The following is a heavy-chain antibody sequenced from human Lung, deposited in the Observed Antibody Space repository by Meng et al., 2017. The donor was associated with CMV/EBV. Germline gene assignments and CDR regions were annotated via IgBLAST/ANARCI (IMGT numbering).Heavy chain of an antibody. CDR2: IYHSGST. J-gene: IGHJ4*02. Sequence: APLQESGPGLVTPSGTLSLTGAVSGGSISSSNWWSWVRQPPGKGLEWIGEIYHSGSTNYNPSLKSRVTISVDKSKNQFSLKLSSVTAADTAVYYCASFPPPGKQWLVTDYWGQGTLVTVSS. CDR1: GGSISSSNW. D-gene: IGHD6-19*01. V-gene: IGHV4-4*02. CDR3: ASFPPPGKQWLVTDY.